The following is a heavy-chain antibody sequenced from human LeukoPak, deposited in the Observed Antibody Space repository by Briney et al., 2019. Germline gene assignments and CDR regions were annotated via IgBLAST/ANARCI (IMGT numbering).Heavy chain of an antibody. CDR3: ARWDYGTYYFDF. J-gene: IGHJ4*02. D-gene: IGHD4-17*01. CDR1: GYSFTTYW. Sequence: GESLKISCKGSGYSFTTYWIGWLRQMPGKGLEWMGIIYPGDSDTRYSPSFQGQVTISADKSINTAYLQWSSLKASGTAMYYCARWDYGTYYFDFWGQGALVTVSS. CDR2: IYPGDSDT. V-gene: IGHV5-51*01.